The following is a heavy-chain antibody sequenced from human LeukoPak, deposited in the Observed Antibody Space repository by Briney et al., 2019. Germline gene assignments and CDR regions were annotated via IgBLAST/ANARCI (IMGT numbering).Heavy chain of an antibody. V-gene: IGHV3-23*01. CDR2: ISGSGGST. D-gene: IGHD6-19*01. CDR3: AKDPRWSSGWRSSNGDAFDI. Sequence: PGGSHRLSRAPCVFSFSSYAMSWLRPAAPKGVEGVSAISGSGGSTYYADSVKGRFTISRDNSKNTLYLQMNSLRAEDTAVYYCAKDPRWSSGWRSSNGDAFDIWGQGTMVTVSS. CDR1: VFSFSSYA. J-gene: IGHJ3*02.